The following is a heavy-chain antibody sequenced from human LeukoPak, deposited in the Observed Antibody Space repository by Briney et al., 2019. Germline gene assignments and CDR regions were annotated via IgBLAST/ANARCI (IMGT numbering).Heavy chain of an antibody. CDR3: ARSGSSAAMHGYSWFDP. D-gene: IGHD2-2*01. CDR1: GGSITSSSYY. J-gene: IGHJ5*02. CDR2: MYHSGST. Sequence: SETLSLTCTVSGGSITSSSYYWGWIRQPPGKGLEWIGTMYHSGSTNYNPSLKSRVTISVDTSKNQFSLKLSSVTAADTAVYYCARSGSSAAMHGYSWFDPWGQGTLVTVSS. V-gene: IGHV4-39*07.